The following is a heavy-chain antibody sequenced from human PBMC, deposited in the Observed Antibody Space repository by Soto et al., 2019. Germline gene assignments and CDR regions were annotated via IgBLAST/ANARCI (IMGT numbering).Heavy chain of an antibody. CDR1: EFTFNRHA. J-gene: IGHJ4*02. CDR2: ISHDGRIT. CDR3: ARVSGHVYATLHGPFDY. Sequence: QVQLVESGGGVVQPGRSLRLSCAASEFTFNRHAMHWVRQAPGKGLEWVAVISHDGRITYYADSVKGRFTISRDNSMNTLDLQMNSLRAEDTAIYFCARVSGHVYATLHGPFDYWGQGTLVTVSS. D-gene: IGHD2-8*01. V-gene: IGHV3-30*04.